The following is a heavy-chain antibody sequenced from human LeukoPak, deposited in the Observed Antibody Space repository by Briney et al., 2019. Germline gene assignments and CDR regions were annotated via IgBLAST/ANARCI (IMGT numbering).Heavy chain of an antibody. CDR2: IRYDGSIK. V-gene: IGHV3-30*02. J-gene: IGHJ6*03. D-gene: IGHD5-12*01. CDR1: GFTFSSYG. CDR3: AKDNVKVTTIRRVPHYMDV. Sequence: GGSLRLSCAASGFTFSSYGMHWVRQAPGKGLEWVAFIRYDGSIKYYADSVKGRLTISRDNSKNTLYLQMSSLTAEDTAVYYCAKDNVKVTTIRRVPHYMDVWGKGATVTISS.